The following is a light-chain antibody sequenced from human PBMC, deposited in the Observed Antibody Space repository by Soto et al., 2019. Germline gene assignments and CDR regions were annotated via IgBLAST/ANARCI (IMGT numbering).Light chain of an antibody. J-gene: IGKJ4*01. V-gene: IGKV1-16*01. CDR2: GAT. CDR3: QQYQRYPPS. Sequence: DIQMTQSPSSLSASIGDRFTIICRASEGINNYLAWFQQKPGKAPKSLIYGATYLQSGVPSRFSGSEFGTEFSLTISSLQPEDIATYYCQQYQRYPPSFGGGTKVDIK. CDR1: EGINNY.